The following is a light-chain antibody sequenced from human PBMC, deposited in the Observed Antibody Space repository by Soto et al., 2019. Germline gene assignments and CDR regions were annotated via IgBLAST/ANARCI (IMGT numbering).Light chain of an antibody. CDR3: QQLHSYPIT. CDR2: AAS. J-gene: IGKJ3*01. V-gene: IGKV1-9*01. Sequence: IQLTQSPSSLSVSVGDRVTITCRASQGISSYLAWYQQKPGKAPELLIYAASSLQTGVLSRFSGSGSGTYFTLTISSLQPEDFATYYCQQLHSYPITFGPGTKVDFK. CDR1: QGISSY.